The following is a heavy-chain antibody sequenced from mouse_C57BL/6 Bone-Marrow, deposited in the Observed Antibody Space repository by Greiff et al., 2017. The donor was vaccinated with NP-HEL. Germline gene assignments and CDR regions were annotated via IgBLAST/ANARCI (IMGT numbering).Heavy chain of an antibody. CDR3: TRWTYGNPFAMDY. J-gene: IGHJ4*01. D-gene: IGHD2-1*01. CDR1: GYTFTDYE. V-gene: IGHV1-15*01. Sequence: VQLQQSGAEPVRPGASVTLSCKASGYTFTDYEMHWVKQTPVHGLEWIGAIDPETGGTAYNQKFKGKAILTADKSSSTAYMELRSLTSEDSAVYYCTRWTYGNPFAMDYWGQGTSVTVSS. CDR2: IDPETGGT.